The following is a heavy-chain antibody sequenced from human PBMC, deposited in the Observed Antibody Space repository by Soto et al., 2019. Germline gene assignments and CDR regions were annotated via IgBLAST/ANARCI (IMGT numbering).Heavy chain of an antibody. Sequence: SETLSLTCTVSGGSISSYYWSWIRKPPGKGLEWIGYIYYSGSTNYNPSLKSRVTISVDTSKNQFSLKLSSVTAADTAVYYCARVTGRYYYGMDVWGQGTTLTVSS. J-gene: IGHJ6*02. CDR2: IYYSGST. V-gene: IGHV4-59*08. CDR1: GGSISSYY. D-gene: IGHD2-21*02. CDR3: ARVTGRYYYGMDV.